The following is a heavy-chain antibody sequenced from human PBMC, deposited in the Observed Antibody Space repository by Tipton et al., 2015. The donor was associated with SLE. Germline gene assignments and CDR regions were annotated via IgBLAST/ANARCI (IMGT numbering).Heavy chain of an antibody. D-gene: IGHD3-9*01. J-gene: IGHJ2*01. V-gene: IGHV3-11*04. Sequence: SLRLSCGASRFRFSDYYMSWIRPAPGKGLEWLVYISTSGSTSNYADSLKGRFTISRDNAKNSMYLQLESLRAEDTAVYYCARVLTGYIDWYFDLWGRGTLVTVSS. CDR2: ISTSGSTS. CDR3: ARVLTGYIDWYFDL. CDR1: RFRFSDYY.